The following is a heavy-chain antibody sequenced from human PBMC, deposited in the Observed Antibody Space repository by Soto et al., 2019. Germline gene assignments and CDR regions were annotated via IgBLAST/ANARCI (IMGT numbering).Heavy chain of an antibody. D-gene: IGHD2-21*02. CDR2: VNPSGGHT. Sequence: ASVKVCCKPSGDTFTDYYIHWVRQAPGQGLEWMGTVNPSGGHTTYAQRFLGRVTMTRDTSTSTLYMELTSLTSDDTAIYYCARGGHVVVVTAALDYWGQGTLFTLSS. CDR3: ARGGHVVVVTAALDY. V-gene: IGHV1-46*01. CDR1: GDTFTDYY. J-gene: IGHJ4*02.